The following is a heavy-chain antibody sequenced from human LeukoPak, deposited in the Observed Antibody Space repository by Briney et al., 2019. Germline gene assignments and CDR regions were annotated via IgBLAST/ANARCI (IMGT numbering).Heavy chain of an antibody. V-gene: IGHV3-21*01. D-gene: IGHD3-9*01. J-gene: IGHJ5*01. Sequence: GGSLRLSCAASGLTFSSYGMSWVRQAPGKGLEWVSSISSSSSYIYYADSVKGRFTISRDNAKNSLYLQMNSLRAEDTAVYYCARARDTGSVSWGQGTLVTVSS. CDR3: ARARDTGSVS. CDR1: GLTFSSYG. CDR2: ISSSSSYI.